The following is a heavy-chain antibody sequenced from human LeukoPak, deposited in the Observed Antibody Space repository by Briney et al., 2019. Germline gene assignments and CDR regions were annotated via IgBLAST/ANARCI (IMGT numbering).Heavy chain of an antibody. V-gene: IGHV4-39*01. D-gene: IGHD6-25*01. CDR3: AKSGGYGLIDY. J-gene: IGHJ4*01. CDR2: IYSSGST. Sequence: SETLSLTCIVSGDSISSSSYYWGWIRQPPGKGLEWIGSIYSSGSTYYNSSLKSRVTISIDTSKNQVSLKMSSVTAADTAVYYCAKSGGYGLIDYWGQGTLVTVSS. CDR1: GDSISSSSYY.